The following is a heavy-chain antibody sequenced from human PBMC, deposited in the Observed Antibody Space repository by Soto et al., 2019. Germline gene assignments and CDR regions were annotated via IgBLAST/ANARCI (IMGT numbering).Heavy chain of an antibody. Sequence: ASVKVSCKASGYTFTSYYMHWVRQAPGQGLEWMGIINPSGVSTSYAQKFQGRVTMTRDTSTSTVYMELSSLRSEDTAVYYCAGKIAVAGNAFDIWGQGKMVTVSS. CDR2: INPSGVST. V-gene: IGHV1-46*01. CDR1: GYTFTSYY. D-gene: IGHD6-19*01. CDR3: AGKIAVAGNAFDI. J-gene: IGHJ3*02.